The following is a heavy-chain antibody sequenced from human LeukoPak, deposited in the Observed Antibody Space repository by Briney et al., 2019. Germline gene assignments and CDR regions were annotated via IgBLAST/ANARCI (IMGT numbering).Heavy chain of an antibody. CDR3: AKDRIAVTGPLAMDV. CDR2: ISWSSGRI. V-gene: IGHV3-9*01. CDR1: GFTFDDYA. Sequence: SLRLSCAASGFTFDDYAMHWVRQAPGKGLEWGSGISWSSGRIGYADSVKGRFTISRDNAKNSLYLQMNGLRPEDTALYYCAKDRIAVTGPLAMDVWGQGTTVIVSS. D-gene: IGHD6-19*01. J-gene: IGHJ6*02.